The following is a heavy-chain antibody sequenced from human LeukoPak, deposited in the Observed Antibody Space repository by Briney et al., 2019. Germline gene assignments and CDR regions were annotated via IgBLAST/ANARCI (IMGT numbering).Heavy chain of an antibody. Sequence: GGSLRLSCAASGFTVSPSSMNWVRLGPGKGLEWVPVISSDGNTYYADSVKGRFTISRDNSRNTLSLQMHGLRAEETAVYYCARGQEQFSSPWQWGPRRKNFYYYGMDVWGQGTTVTVSS. CDR3: ARGQEQFSSPWQWGPRRKNFYYYGMDV. V-gene: IGHV3-66*01. D-gene: IGHD6-19*01. CDR1: GFTVSPSS. J-gene: IGHJ6*02. CDR2: ISSDGNT.